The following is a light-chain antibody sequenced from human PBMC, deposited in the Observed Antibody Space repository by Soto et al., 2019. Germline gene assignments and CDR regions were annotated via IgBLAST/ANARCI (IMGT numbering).Light chain of an antibody. CDR1: SSNIGTNY. J-gene: IGLJ3*02. CDR2: DNS. Sequence: QSVLTQPPSVSAAPGQKVTISCSGSSSNIGTNYVSWYQQLPGRAPKLVIFDNSKRPSGIPDRLSGSKSGSSATLGVTGLQTGDEADYYCGTWDSDLSAEVFGGGTKLTVL. CDR3: GTWDSDLSAEV. V-gene: IGLV1-51*01.